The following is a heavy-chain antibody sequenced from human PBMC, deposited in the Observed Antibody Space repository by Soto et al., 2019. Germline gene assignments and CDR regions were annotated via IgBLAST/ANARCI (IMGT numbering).Heavy chain of an antibody. J-gene: IGHJ6*02. Sequence: ASVKVSCKASGYTFTSNGISWVRQAPGQGREWMGWISAYNGNTNYAQKLQGRVTMTTDTSTSTAYLELMSLRSDDTAVYYCARDVPHDHVHSGRGYYHGMDVGGQGXTVTVSS. CDR3: ARDVPHDHVHSGRGYYHGMDV. CDR1: GYTFTSNG. D-gene: IGHD2-21*01. CDR2: ISAYNGNT. V-gene: IGHV1-18*01.